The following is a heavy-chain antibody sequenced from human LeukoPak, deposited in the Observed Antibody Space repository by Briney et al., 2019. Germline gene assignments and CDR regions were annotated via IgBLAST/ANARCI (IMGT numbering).Heavy chain of an antibody. D-gene: IGHD5-12*01. V-gene: IGHV4-39*01. CDR3: ARMRLDSIDIVATWFFDY. J-gene: IGHJ4*02. CDR1: GGSISSSSYY. CDR2: IYYSGST. Sequence: SETLSLTCTVSGGSISSSSYYWGWIRQPPGKGLEWIGSIYYSGSTYYNPSLKSRVTISVDTSKNQFSLKLSSVTAADTAVYYCARMRLDSIDIVATWFFDYWGQGTLVTVSS.